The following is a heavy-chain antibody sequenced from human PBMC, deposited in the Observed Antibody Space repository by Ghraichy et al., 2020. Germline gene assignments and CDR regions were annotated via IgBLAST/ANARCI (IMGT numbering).Heavy chain of an antibody. V-gene: IGHV4-39*01. CDR3: ARVQFWAAAGEDNWFDP. D-gene: IGHD6-13*01. CDR1: GGSISSSSYY. CDR2: IYYSGST. J-gene: IGHJ5*02. Sequence: ESLNITCTVSGGSISSSSYYWGWIRQPPGKGLEWIGSIYYSGSTYYNPSLKSRVTISLDTSKNQFSLKLSSLTAADTAVYYCARVQFWAAAGEDNWFDPWGQGTLVTVSS.